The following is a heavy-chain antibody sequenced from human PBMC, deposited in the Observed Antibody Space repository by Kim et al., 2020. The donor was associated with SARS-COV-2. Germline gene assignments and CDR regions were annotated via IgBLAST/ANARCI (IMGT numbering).Heavy chain of an antibody. Sequence: SLKSRVTISVDTSKNQFSLELSSVTAADTAVYYCAREYYYDSSGLHAFDIWGQGTMVTVSS. J-gene: IGHJ3*02. V-gene: IGHV4-31*02. D-gene: IGHD3-22*01. CDR3: AREYYYDSSGLHAFDI.